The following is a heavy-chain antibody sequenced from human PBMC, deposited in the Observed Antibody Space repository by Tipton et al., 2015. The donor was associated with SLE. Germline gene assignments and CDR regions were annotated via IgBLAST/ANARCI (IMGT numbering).Heavy chain of an antibody. CDR3: ATHQTTYDFWSGPLGFDY. V-gene: IGHV3-9*01. Sequence: RSLRLSCAASGFTFDDYAMHWVRQAPGKGLEWVSGISWNSGSIGYADSVKGRFTISRDNAKNSLYLQMNSLRAEDTAVYYCATHQTTYDFWSGPLGFDYWGQGTLVTVSS. CDR2: ISWNSGSI. CDR1: GFTFDDYA. J-gene: IGHJ4*02. D-gene: IGHD3-3*01.